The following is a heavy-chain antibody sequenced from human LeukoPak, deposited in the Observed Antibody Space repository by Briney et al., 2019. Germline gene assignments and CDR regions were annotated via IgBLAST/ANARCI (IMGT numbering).Heavy chain of an antibody. CDR3: ARGPPTEASYYYYMDV. Sequence: GGSLRLSCAASGFTFSSYAMSWVRQAPGKGLEWVSAISGSGGSTYYADSVKGRFTISRDNSKNTLYLQMNSLRAEDTAVYYCARGPPTEASYYYYMDVWGKGTTVTISS. CDR1: GFTFSSYA. J-gene: IGHJ6*03. D-gene: IGHD4-17*01. CDR2: ISGSGGST. V-gene: IGHV3-23*01.